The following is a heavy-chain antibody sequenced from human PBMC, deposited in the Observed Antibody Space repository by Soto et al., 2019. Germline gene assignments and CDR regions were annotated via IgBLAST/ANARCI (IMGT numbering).Heavy chain of an antibody. Sequence: QMQLVESGGGAVQPGRSLRLYCAASGFSFSNHGMHWVRQAPGKGLDWVADISHGGSDTWYADSVKGRFTISRDNSKNTVYLQMDGLRSEDTAIYYCVSGEGRYGHDPRFDYWGQGTLVTVSS. J-gene: IGHJ4*02. CDR1: GFSFSNHG. V-gene: IGHV3-30*03. CDR2: ISHGGSDT. D-gene: IGHD5-12*01. CDR3: VSGEGRYGHDPRFDY.